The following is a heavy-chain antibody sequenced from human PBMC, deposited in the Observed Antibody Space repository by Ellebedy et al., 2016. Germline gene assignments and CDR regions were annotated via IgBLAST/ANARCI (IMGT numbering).Heavy chain of an antibody. CDR3: ARDRGMVVVVPAATGGIDY. CDR1: GGSISSGSYY. D-gene: IGHD2-2*01. Sequence: SETLSLTXPVSGGSISSGSYYWSWIRQPAGKGLEWIGRIYTSGSTNYNPSLKSRVTISVDTSKNQFSLKLSSVTAADTAVYYWARDRGMVVVVPAATGGIDYWGQGTLVTVSS. CDR2: IYTSGST. V-gene: IGHV4-61*02. J-gene: IGHJ4*02.